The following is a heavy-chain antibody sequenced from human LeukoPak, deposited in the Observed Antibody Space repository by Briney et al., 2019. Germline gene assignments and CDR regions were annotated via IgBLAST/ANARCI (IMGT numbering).Heavy chain of an antibody. Sequence: PGGSLRLSCAASGFTFSSYAMHWVRQAPGKGLEWVAVISYDGSNKYYADSVKGRFTISRDNAKNSLYLQMNSLRAEDTALYYCAKDMDGDYPPGTNFDYWGQGTLVTVSS. CDR3: AKDMDGDYPPGTNFDY. J-gene: IGHJ4*02. V-gene: IGHV3-30-3*01. CDR1: GFTFSSYA. D-gene: IGHD4-17*01. CDR2: ISYDGSNK.